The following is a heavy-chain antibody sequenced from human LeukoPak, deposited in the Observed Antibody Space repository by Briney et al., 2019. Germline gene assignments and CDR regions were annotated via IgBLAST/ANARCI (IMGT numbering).Heavy chain of an antibody. V-gene: IGHV5-51*01. D-gene: IGHD3-22*01. J-gene: IGHJ4*02. CDR1: GYSFANYW. CDR2: IYPGDSDT. Sequence: GESLKISCKGSGYSFANYWIGWVRQMPGKGLEWMGIIYPGDSDTRYSPSFQGQVTISADKSISIAYLQWSSLKASDTAMYYCARHGYYDSSGYSVNFDYWGQGTLVTVSS. CDR3: ARHGYYDSSGYSVNFDY.